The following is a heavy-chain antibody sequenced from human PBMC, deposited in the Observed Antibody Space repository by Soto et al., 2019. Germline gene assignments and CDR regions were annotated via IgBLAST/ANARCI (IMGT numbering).Heavy chain of an antibody. J-gene: IGHJ4*02. V-gene: IGHV2-5*02. D-gene: IGHD3-3*01. CDR3: AHRVLRTVFGLVTTTAIYFDF. CDR1: GLSLTTSGVG. Sequence: QITLNESGPTQVKPRQTLTLTCTFSGLSLTTSGVGVGWIRQSPGKAPAWLALIYWDDDKRYSPSLKSRLTITKDTSKNQVVLTMADLDPADTATYSCAHRVLRTVFGLVTTTAIYFDFWGQGTPVAVSS. CDR2: IYWDDDK.